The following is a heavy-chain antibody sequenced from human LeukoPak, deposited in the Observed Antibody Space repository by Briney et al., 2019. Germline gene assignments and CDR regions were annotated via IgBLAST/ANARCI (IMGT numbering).Heavy chain of an antibody. D-gene: IGHD2-2*01. V-gene: IGHV4-31*03. CDR2: IYYSGST. CDR3: ARMGPLLGIPAAIGKYYFDY. Sequence: SETLSLTCTVSGGSISSGGYYWSWIRQHPGKGLEWIGYIYYSGSTYYNPSLKSRVTISVDTPKNQFSLKLSSVTAADTAVYYCARMGPLLGIPAAIGKYYFDYWGQGTLVTVSS. J-gene: IGHJ4*02. CDR1: GGSISSGGYY.